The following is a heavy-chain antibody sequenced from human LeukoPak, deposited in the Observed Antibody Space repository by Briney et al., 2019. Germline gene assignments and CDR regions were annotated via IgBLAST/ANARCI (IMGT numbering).Heavy chain of an antibody. J-gene: IGHJ4*02. CDR1: GFTFSSYA. V-gene: IGHV3-23*01. D-gene: IGHD3-22*01. Sequence: GGSLRLSCVASGFTFSSYAMSWVRQAPGKGLEWVSAISGSGGSTYYADSVKGRFTISRDNSKNMLYLQMSSLRAEDTAVYYCARAYSFGYDSSGYYYAYWGQGTLVTVSS. CDR3: ARAYSFGYDSSGYYYAY. CDR2: ISGSGGST.